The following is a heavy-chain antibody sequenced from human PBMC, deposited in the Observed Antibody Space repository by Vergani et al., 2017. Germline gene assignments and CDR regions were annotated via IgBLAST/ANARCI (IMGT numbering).Heavy chain of an antibody. D-gene: IGHD3-10*01. Sequence: QVQLVESGGGVVQPGRSLRLSCTPSSFKLGDYGMHWVRQAPGRGLEWVSMTWYEGNNNYYADSVKGRFTISKDISKNTLYLQMNSLRAEDTAVYYCCYGSGSYWPDLSMDVWSQGTTVTVSS. CDR3: CYGSGSYWPDLSMDV. V-gene: IGHV3-33*01. CDR2: TWYEGNNN. CDR1: SFKLGDYG. J-gene: IGHJ6*02.